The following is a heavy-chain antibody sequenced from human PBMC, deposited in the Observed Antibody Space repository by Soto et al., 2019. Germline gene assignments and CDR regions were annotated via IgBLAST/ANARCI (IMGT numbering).Heavy chain of an antibody. V-gene: IGHV3-33*01. Sequence: QVQLVESGGGVVQPGRSLRLSCAASGFTFSSYGMHWVRQAPGKGLEWVAVIWYDGSNKYYADSVKGRFTISRDNSKNTLYLQMNSLRAEDTALYYCVMDSSSCPQWGQGTLVTVSS. CDR1: GFTFSSYG. CDR2: IWYDGSNK. D-gene: IGHD6-13*01. J-gene: IGHJ4*02. CDR3: VMDSSSCPQ.